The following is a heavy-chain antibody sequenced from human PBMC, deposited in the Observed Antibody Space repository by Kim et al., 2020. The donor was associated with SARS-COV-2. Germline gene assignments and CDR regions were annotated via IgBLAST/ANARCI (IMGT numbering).Heavy chain of an antibody. V-gene: IGHV3-30*07. CDR2: K. CDR3: ARAREKSFDY. J-gene: IGHJ4*02. Sequence: KNEGDSVKGRFTIARDNSKNTVDLQMNSLRVEDTAVYYCARAREKSFDYWGQGTLVTVSS.